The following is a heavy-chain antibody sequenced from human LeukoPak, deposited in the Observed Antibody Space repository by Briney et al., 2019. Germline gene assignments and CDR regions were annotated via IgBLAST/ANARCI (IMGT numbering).Heavy chain of an antibody. D-gene: IGHD1-26*01. CDR1: GYSFTSYW. Sequence: SGESLKISCKGSGYSFTSYWICWLRQMPGKGLKGMEIIYPGDSDARYSPSFQGQATISADKSISTAYLQWTSLTASDTAMYYCARRRDLYSGSYYPFDYWGQGTLVTVSS. J-gene: IGHJ4*02. CDR3: ARRRDLYSGSYYPFDY. CDR2: IYPGDSDA. V-gene: IGHV5-51*01.